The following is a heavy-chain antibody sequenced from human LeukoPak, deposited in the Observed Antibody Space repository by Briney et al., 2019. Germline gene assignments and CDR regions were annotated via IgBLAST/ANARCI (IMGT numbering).Heavy chain of an antibody. Sequence: GGSLRFSCAASGFTLSSYAMKWVRQDPGKGLEWVSAINGSGGSTYYADSVKGRFTISRDNSKNTLYLQMSSLRAEDTAVYYCAKGAGYNYPYYFDYWGQGTLVTVSS. CDR2: INGSGGST. V-gene: IGHV3-23*01. CDR3: AKGAGYNYPYYFDY. CDR1: GFTLSSYA. J-gene: IGHJ4*02. D-gene: IGHD5-24*01.